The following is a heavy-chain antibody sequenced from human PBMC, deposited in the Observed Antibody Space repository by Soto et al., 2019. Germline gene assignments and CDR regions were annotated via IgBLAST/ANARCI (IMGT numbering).Heavy chain of an antibody. CDR2: VRGRGGST. CDR1: GYTFRNFA. V-gene: IGHV3-23*01. Sequence: GGSLRLSCAASGYTFRNFAISWVRQAPGKGLECVSLVRGRGGSTFYADSVRGRFTISRDNCKNTLYLQMNSLRAEDTAVYYCWTGGHTTYFDYGGQGTVDTGSS. J-gene: IGHJ4*02. D-gene: IGHD2-2*01. CDR3: WTGGHTTYFDY.